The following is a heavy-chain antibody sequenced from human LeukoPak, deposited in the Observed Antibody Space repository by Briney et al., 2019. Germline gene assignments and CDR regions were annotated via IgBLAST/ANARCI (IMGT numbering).Heavy chain of an antibody. CDR3: AITTAGFPYNWFDP. J-gene: IGHJ5*02. Sequence: ASVKVSCKVSGYTLTELSMHWVRQAPGKGLEWMGGFDPEDGETIYAQKFQGRVTMTEDTSTDTAYMELSSLRSEDTAVYYCAITTAGFPYNWFDPWGQGTLVTVSS. CDR2: FDPEDGET. CDR1: GYTLTELS. D-gene: IGHD4-11*01. V-gene: IGHV1-24*01.